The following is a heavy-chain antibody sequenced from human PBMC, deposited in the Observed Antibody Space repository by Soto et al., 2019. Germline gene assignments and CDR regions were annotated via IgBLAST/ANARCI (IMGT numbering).Heavy chain of an antibody. CDR2: INHSGST. J-gene: IGHJ6*02. CDR3: ARGPTLYCSSTSCYSPCYYYGMDV. Sequence: SETLSLTCAVYGGSFSGYYWSWIRQPPGKGLEWIGEINHSGSTNYNPSLKSRVTISVDTSKNQFSLKLSSVTAADTAVYYCARGPTLYCSSTSCYSPCYYYGMDVWGQGTTVTVSS. V-gene: IGHV4-34*01. CDR1: GGSFSGYY. D-gene: IGHD2-2*02.